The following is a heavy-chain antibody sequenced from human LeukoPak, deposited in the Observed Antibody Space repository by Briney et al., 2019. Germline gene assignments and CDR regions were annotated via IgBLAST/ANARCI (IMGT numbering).Heavy chain of an antibody. V-gene: IGHV4-39*01. J-gene: IGHJ3*02. CDR2: IYYSGST. CDR3: ARDYGDYGRREGEHAFDI. CDR1: GGSISSSSYY. Sequence: PSETLSLTCTVSGGSISSSSYYWGWIRRPPGKGLEWIGSIYYSGSTYYNPSLKSRVTISVDTSKNQFSLKLSSVTAADTAVYYCARDYGDYGRREGEHAFDIWGQGTMVTVSS. D-gene: IGHD4-17*01.